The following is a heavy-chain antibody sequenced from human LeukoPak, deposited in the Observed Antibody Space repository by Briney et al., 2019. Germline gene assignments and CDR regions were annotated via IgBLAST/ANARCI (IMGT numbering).Heavy chain of an antibody. D-gene: IGHD4-17*01. V-gene: IGHV1-46*01. CDR1: GYTFTSYY. CDR2: INPSGGST. Sequence: ASVKVSCKASGYTFTSYYMHWVRQAPGQGLEWMGIINPSGGSTSYAQKFQGRVTMTRDTSISTAYMELSRLRSDDTAVYYCARGYGPNDAFDIWGQGTMVTVSS. J-gene: IGHJ3*02. CDR3: ARGYGPNDAFDI.